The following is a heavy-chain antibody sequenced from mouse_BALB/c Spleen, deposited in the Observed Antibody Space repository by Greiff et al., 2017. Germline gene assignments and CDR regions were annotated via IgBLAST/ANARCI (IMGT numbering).Heavy chain of an antibody. V-gene: IGHV5-6-5*01. J-gene: IGHJ3*01. CDR3: ARGGYEAWFAY. D-gene: IGHD2-2*01. CDR1: GFTFSSYA. Sequence: EVQLVESGGGLVKPGGSLKLSCAASGFTFSSYAMSWVRQTPEKRLEWVASISSGGSTYYPDSVKGRFTISRDNARNILYLQMSSLRSEDTAMYYCARGGYEAWFAYWGQGTLVTVSA. CDR2: ISSGGST.